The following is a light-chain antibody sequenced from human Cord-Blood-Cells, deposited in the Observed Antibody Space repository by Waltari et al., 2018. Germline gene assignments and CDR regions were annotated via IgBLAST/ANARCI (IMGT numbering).Light chain of an antibody. CDR3: QQSYSTPPAYT. CDR2: AAS. Sequence: DIQMTQSPSSLSASVGDILTLTCRASQSISSYVNWYQQKPGKAPKLLIYAASSLQSGVPSRFSGSGSGTDFTLTISSLQPEDFATYYCQQSYSTPPAYTFGQGTKLEIK. CDR1: QSISSY. V-gene: IGKV1-39*01. J-gene: IGKJ2*01.